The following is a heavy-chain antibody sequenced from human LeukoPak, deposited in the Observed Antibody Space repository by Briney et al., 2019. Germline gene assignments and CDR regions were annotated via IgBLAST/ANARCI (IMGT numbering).Heavy chain of an antibody. CDR1: GASISGSGYY. D-gene: IGHD1-26*01. V-gene: IGHV4-39*01. CDR2: IYSSGST. CDR3: AKSGGYGLIDY. Sequence: SETLPLTCTVSGASISGSGYYWGWIRQPPGKGLEWIGSIYSSGSTYYNASLQSRVTISIETSKNQISLRLNSVTAADTATYYCAKSGGYGLIDYWGQGTLVTVSS. J-gene: IGHJ4*02.